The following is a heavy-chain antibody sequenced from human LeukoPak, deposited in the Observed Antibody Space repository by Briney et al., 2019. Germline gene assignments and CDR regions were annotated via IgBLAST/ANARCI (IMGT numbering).Heavy chain of an antibody. CDR3: ARDRYYVMDV. J-gene: IGHJ6*02. Sequence: PGGSLRLSCAASGPSFSSTWMHWVRQAPGKGLVWISCINSGGSSTTYADSVKGRFTISRDNARNTVYLQMNSLRAEDTAVYYCARDRYYVMDVWGQGTTVIVSS. CDR1: GPSFSSTW. CDR2: INSGGSST. V-gene: IGHV3-74*01.